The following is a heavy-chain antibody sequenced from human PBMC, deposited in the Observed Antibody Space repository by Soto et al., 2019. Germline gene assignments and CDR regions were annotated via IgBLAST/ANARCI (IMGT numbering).Heavy chain of an antibody. CDR3: AREERVEQQLDY. V-gene: IGHV1-2*04. Sequence: ASVKVSCKASGYTFTGYYMHWVRQAPGQGLEWKGWINPNSVGTNYAQKFQGWVTMTRDTSISTAYMELSRLRSDDTAVYYCAREERVEQQLDYWGQGTLVTVSS. J-gene: IGHJ4*02. CDR2: INPNSVGT. CDR1: GYTFTGYY. D-gene: IGHD6-13*01.